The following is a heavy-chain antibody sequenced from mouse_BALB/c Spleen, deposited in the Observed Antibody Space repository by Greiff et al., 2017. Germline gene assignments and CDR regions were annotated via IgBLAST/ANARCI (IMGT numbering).Heavy chain of an antibody. CDR1: GFNIKDTY. Sequence: VQLQQSGAELVKPGASVKLSCTASGFNIKDTYMHWVKQRPEQGLEWIGRIDPANGNTKYDPKFQGKATITADTSSNTAYLQLSSLTSEDTAVYYCALTHDGYEAWFAYWGQGTLVTVSA. CDR2: IDPANGNT. V-gene: IGHV14-3*02. D-gene: IGHD2-2*01. CDR3: ALTHDGYEAWFAY. J-gene: IGHJ3*01.